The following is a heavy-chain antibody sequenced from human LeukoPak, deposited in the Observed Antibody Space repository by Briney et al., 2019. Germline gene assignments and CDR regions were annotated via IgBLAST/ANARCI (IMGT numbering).Heavy chain of an antibody. CDR1: GYTLTGYY. V-gene: IGHV1-2*02. Sequence: ASVKVSCKASGYTLTGYYMHWVRQAPGQRLEMMGWINPNSGGTNYAQKFQGRVTMTRDTPISTAYMGLSRLRSDDTAVYYCAREEGGWQQLSRGWFDPWGQGTLVTVSS. D-gene: IGHD6-13*01. J-gene: IGHJ5*02. CDR3: AREEGGWQQLSRGWFDP. CDR2: INPNSGGT.